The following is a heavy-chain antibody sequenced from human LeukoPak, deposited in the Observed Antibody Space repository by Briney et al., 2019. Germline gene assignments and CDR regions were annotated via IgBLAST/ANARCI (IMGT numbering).Heavy chain of an antibody. D-gene: IGHD6-13*01. Sequence: PGGSLRLSCAASGFTFSSYWMHWVRQAPGKGLVWVSRISDGGSTTTYADSVKGRFTISRDNAKNTLYLQMNGLRAEDTAVYYCARGSSSCGPWGQGTLVTVSS. CDR1: GFTFSSYW. J-gene: IGHJ5*02. V-gene: IGHV3-74*01. CDR3: ARGSSSCGP. CDR2: ISDGGSTT.